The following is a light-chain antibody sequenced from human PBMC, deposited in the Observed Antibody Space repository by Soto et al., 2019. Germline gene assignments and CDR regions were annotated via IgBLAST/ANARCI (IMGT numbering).Light chain of an antibody. Sequence: DIPLTQSPSFLSASVGDRATFTCRASRGIRTFSAWYQQRPGEAPKLLIHTASTLQSGVPSRFSGSGSGTEFTLTISSVQPEDSATYYCQQLISYPITFGQGTRLEI. J-gene: IGKJ5*01. CDR3: QQLISYPIT. CDR1: RGIRTF. CDR2: TAS. V-gene: IGKV1-9*01.